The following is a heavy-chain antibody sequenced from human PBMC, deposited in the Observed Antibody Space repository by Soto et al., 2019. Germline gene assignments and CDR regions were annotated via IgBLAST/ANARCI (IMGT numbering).Heavy chain of an antibody. D-gene: IGHD5-12*01. CDR3: ARDGYEPPYYYYGMDV. Sequence: SVKVSCKASGGTFSSYAISWVRQAPGQGLEWMGGIIPIFGTANYAQKFQGRVTITADESTSTAYMELSSLRSEDTAVYYCARDGYEPPYYYYGMDVWGQGTTVTVSS. V-gene: IGHV1-69*13. J-gene: IGHJ6*02. CDR2: IIPIFGTA. CDR1: GGTFSSYA.